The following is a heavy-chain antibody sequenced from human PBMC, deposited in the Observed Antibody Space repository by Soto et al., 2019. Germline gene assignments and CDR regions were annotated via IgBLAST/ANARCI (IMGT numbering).Heavy chain of an antibody. CDR2: MSSSSSYT. Sequence: GGSLIASCAASGFPFSDYYMSWLSPAQGKGLEWISYMSSSSSYTDYADSVKGRFTISRDNSKNTLFLQVNSLREEDTAVYYCASWGGIASPAYNGSLAPHDYWGQRTLVTVSS. CDR1: GFPFSDYY. J-gene: IGHJ4*02. V-gene: IGHV3-11*06. CDR3: ASWGGIASPAYNGSLAPHDY. D-gene: IGHD3-16*01.